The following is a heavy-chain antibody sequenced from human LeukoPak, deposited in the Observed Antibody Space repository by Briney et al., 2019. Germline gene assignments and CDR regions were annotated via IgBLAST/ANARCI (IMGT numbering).Heavy chain of an antibody. V-gene: IGHV3-9*01. CDR3: AREVLKGIDY. J-gene: IGHJ4*02. Sequence: GGSLRLSCAASGFTFDDYAMHWVRQAPGKGLEWVSGISWNSGSIGYADSVKGRFTISRDNAKNSLYLQMNSLRAEDTAVYYCAREVLKGIDYWGQGTLVTVSS. D-gene: IGHD2-8*01. CDR2: ISWNSGSI. CDR1: GFTFDDYA.